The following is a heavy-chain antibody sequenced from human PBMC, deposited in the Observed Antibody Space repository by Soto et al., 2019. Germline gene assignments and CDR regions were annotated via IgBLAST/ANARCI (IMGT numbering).Heavy chain of an antibody. V-gene: IGHV3-30-3*01. CDR1: GFTFSSYA. Sequence: QVQLVESGGGVVQPGRSLRLSCAASGFTFSSYAMHWVRQAPGKGLEWVAVISYDGSNKYYADSVKGRFTISRDNSKNTLYLQMNSLRAEDTAVYYCARVPRSVAAAGGNLDYWGQGTLVTVSS. D-gene: IGHD6-13*01. CDR2: ISYDGSNK. CDR3: ARVPRSVAAAGGNLDY. J-gene: IGHJ4*02.